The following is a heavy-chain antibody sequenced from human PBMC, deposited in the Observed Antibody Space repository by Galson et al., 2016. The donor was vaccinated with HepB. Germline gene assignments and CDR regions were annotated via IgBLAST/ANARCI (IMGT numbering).Heavy chain of an antibody. CDR3: ARVTSFVRDIGTLDL. CDR1: GYTFTTNG. CDR2: ISAHNGDT. J-gene: IGHJ3*01. Sequence: SVKVSCKASGYTFTTNGISWVRQAPGQGLEWVAWISAHNGDTNSAQKFQGRVTLTTDTSTRTAYMELRSLTSDDTAVYYCARVTSFVRDIGTLDLWGHGTLVTVSS. D-gene: IGHD2/OR15-2a*01. V-gene: IGHV1-18*04.